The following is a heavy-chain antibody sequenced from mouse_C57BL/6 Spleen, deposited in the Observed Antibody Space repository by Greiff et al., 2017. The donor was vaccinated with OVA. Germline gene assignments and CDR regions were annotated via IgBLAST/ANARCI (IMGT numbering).Heavy chain of an antibody. J-gene: IGHJ1*03. CDR2: IHPSDSDT. CDR3: AIGDYDWYFDV. D-gene: IGHD2-4*01. V-gene: IGHV1-74*01. CDR1: GYTFTSYW. Sequence: VQLQQPGAELVKPGASVKVSCKASGYTFTSYWMHWVKQRPGQGLEWIGRIHPSDSDTNYNQKFKGKATLTVDKSSSTAYMQLSSLISEDSAVYYCAIGDYDWYFDVWGTGTTVTVSS.